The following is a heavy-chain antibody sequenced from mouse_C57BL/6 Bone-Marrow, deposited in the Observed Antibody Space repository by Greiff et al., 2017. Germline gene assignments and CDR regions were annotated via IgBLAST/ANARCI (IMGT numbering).Heavy chain of an antibody. CDR2: IDPSDSYT. V-gene: IGHV1-50*01. J-gene: IGHJ2*01. CDR3: AKDRFDY. CDR1: GYTFTSYW. Sequence: VQLQQPGAELVKPGASVKLSCKASGYTFTSYWMQWVKQRPGQGLEWIGEIDPSDSYTNYNQKFKGKATLTVDTSSSTAYMQLSSLTSWASAVYYCAKDRFDYWGQGTTLTVSS.